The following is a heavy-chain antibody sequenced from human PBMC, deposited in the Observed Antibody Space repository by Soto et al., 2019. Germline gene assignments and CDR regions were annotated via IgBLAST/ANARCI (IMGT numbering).Heavy chain of an antibody. V-gene: IGHV3-23*01. J-gene: IGHJ4*02. CDR2: ISGSGGST. Sequence: GGSLRLSCAASGFTFSSYAMSWVRQAPGKGLEWVSAISGSGGSTYYADSVKGRFTISRDNSKNTLYLQMNSLRAEDTAVYYCAKGGEIHYDFWGGYLPSFDYWGQGTLVTVSS. CDR3: AKGGEIHYDFWGGYLPSFDY. D-gene: IGHD3-3*01. CDR1: GFTFSSYA.